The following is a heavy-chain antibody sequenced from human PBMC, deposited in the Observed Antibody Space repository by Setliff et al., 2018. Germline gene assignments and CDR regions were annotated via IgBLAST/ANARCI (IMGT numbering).Heavy chain of an antibody. CDR1: GFTFSTYE. CDR2: ISSSSSTR. V-gene: IGHV3-48*03. J-gene: IGHJ6*02. CDR3: AREQYYNFWSGYYGMDV. D-gene: IGHD3-3*01. Sequence: GGSLRLSCAASGFTFSTYEMNWVRQAPGKGLEWVSYISSSSSTRYYADSVKGRFTISRDNAKNSLYLQMNSLRAEDTAVYYCAREQYYNFWSGYYGMDVWGQGTTVTVSS.